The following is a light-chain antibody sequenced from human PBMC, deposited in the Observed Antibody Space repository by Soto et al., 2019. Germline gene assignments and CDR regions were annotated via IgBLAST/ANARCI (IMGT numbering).Light chain of an antibody. J-gene: IGKJ2*01. CDR2: KAS. CDR3: QQYITYPS. Sequence: DIQMTQSPSTLSASVGDRVTITCRASQNIYIWLAWYQQKPGKAPKVLIYKASTLESGVPSRFSGSGSGTEFSLTISSVQSDDFATYYCQQYITYPSFGQGTKLEIK. CDR1: QNIYIW. V-gene: IGKV1-5*03.